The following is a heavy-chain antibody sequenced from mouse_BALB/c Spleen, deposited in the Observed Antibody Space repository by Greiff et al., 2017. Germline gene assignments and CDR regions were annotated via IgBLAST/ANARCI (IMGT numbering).Heavy chain of an antibody. D-gene: IGHD2-1*01. J-gene: IGHJ3*01. Sequence: QVHVKQPGAELVKPGASVKLSCKASGYTFTSYWMHWVKQRPGQGLEWIGEINPSNGRTNYNEKFKSKATLTVDKSSSTAYMQLSSLTSEDSAVYYCARRGNYGFAYWGQGTLVTVSA. V-gene: IGHV1S81*02. CDR2: INPSNGRT. CDR1: GYTFTSYW. CDR3: ARRGNYGFAY.